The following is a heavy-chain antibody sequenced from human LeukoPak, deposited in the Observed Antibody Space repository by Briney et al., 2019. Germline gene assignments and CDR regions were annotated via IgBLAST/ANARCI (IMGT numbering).Heavy chain of an antibody. CDR1: GFTFNDHA. CDR2: INWNSDNI. CDR3: ARASYYYDTTGLGAVDI. J-gene: IGHJ3*02. V-gene: IGHV3-9*01. Sequence: PGGSLRLSCAASGFTFNDHAMYWARQAPGKGLEWVSGINWNSDNIGYADSVKGRFTISRDDAKRSLFLQMNSLRTEDTALYYCARASYYYDTTGLGAVDIWGQGTMVTVSS. D-gene: IGHD3-22*01.